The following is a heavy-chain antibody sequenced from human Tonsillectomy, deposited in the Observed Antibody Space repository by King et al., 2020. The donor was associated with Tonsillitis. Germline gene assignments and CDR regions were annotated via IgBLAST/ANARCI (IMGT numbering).Heavy chain of an antibody. CDR1: GFTFSSNA. J-gene: IGHJ4*02. V-gene: IGHV3-23*04. Sequence: QLVQSGGGLVQPGGSLRLSCAASGFTFSSNAMNWVRQAPGKGLEWVSAVIGSGLIGSDRGTYYADSGKGRFTISKDDSKNTLYLQLNSLRAEDTAVYYCVKGVGNDWFGDYWGQGTLVTVSS. D-gene: IGHD3-10*01. CDR2: VIGSGLIGSDRGT. CDR3: VKGVGNDWFGDY.